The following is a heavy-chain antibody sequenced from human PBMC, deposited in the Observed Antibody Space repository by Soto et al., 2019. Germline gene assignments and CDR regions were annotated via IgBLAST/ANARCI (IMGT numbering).Heavy chain of an antibody. Sequence: GGSLRLSCAASGFTFSSHAMSWVRQAPGKGLEWVSAISGSGGSTYYADSVKGRFTISRDNSKNTLYLQMNSLRAEDTAVYYCAKDVVTMIVVVWYPPNPPAFDYWGQGTLVTVSS. CDR2: ISGSGGST. CDR1: GFTFSSHA. D-gene: IGHD3-22*01. V-gene: IGHV3-23*01. CDR3: AKDVVTMIVVVWYPPNPPAFDY. J-gene: IGHJ4*02.